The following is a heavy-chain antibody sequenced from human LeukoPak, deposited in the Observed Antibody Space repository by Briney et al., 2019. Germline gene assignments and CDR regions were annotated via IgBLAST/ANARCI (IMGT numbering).Heavy chain of an antibody. CDR1: GFTFSSYA. D-gene: IGHD2-2*02. CDR2: ISGSGGST. Sequence: PGGSLRLSCAASGFTFSSYAMSWVRQAPGKGLEWVSAISGSGGSTYYADSVKGRFTISRDNSKNTLYLQMNSLRAEDTAVYYCAKDARYCSSTSCYIIYYYYGMDVWGQGTTVTVSS. J-gene: IGHJ6*02. CDR3: AKDARYCSSTSCYIIYYYYGMDV. V-gene: IGHV3-23*01.